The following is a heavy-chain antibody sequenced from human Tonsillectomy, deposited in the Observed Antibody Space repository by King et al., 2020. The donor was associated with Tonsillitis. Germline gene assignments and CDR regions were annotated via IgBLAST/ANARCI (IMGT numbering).Heavy chain of an antibody. Sequence: VQLVESGAEVKKPGASVKVSCKASGYTFTSYYMHWVRQAPGQGLEWMGIINPSGGSTSYAQKFQGRVTMTRDTSTSTVYMELRSLRSEDTAVYYCAGAPGSYFDYWGQGTLVTVSS. CDR2: INPSGGST. J-gene: IGHJ4*02. CDR3: AGAPGSYFDY. V-gene: IGHV1-46*01. CDR1: GYTFTSYY. D-gene: IGHD1-26*01.